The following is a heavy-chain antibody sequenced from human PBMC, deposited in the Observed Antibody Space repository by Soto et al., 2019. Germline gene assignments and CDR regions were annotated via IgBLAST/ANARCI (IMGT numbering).Heavy chain of an antibody. CDR2: IYPGDSET. V-gene: IGHV5-51*01. Sequence: LKISCECAGYTFSNFWIAWVRQFPGKGLEYMGIIYPGDSETRYSPSFHGKVTISADRSIGTAYLQWSSLEASDSAFYFCARSPRSSPYFDYWGQGALVTVSS. CDR1: GYTFSNFW. CDR3: ARSPRSSPYFDY. J-gene: IGHJ4*02. D-gene: IGHD6-13*01.